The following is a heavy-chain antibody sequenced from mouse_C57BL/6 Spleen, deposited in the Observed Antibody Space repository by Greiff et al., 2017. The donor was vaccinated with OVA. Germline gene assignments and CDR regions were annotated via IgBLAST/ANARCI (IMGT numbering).Heavy chain of an antibody. CDR3: ARPLRFLGAMND. CDR1: GYTFTSYW. Sequence: VQLQQPGAELVKPGASVKLSCKASGYTFTSYWMHWVKQRPGQGLEWIGMIHPNSGSTNYNEKFKSKATLTVDKSSSTAYMQLSSLTSEDSAVYDCARPLRFLGAMNDWGQGTSVTVSS. CDR2: IHPNSGST. D-gene: IGHD3-3*01. V-gene: IGHV1-64*01. J-gene: IGHJ4*01.